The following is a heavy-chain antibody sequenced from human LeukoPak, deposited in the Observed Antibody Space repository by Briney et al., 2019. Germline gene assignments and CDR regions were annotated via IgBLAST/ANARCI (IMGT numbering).Heavy chain of an antibody. D-gene: IGHD6-19*01. J-gene: IGHJ4*02. CDR2: MYYSGSGST. V-gene: IGHV4-59*01. CDR1: GGYITGYY. CDR3: ARVRRGGWAPSFDY. Sequence: SETLSLTCSVSGGYITGYYWSWIRQPPGKGLEYIGYMYYSGSGSTNYNPSLKSRVTISVDTSKNQASLKLSSVTAADTAVYYCARVRRGGWAPSFDYWGQGILVTVSS.